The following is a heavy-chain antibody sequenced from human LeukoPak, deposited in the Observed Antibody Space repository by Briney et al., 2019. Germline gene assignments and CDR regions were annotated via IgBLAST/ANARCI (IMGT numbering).Heavy chain of an antibody. CDR1: GLSFSSFA. CDR2: IRGNGET. Sequence: GGSLRLSCAASGLSFSSFAMSWVRQGPARGLEWVSSIRGNGETFYADSVKGRFTISRDNSKNTLYLQMNSLRAEDTAVYYCAKDSSSWPDAFDIWGQGTMVTVSS. CDR3: AKDSSSWPDAFDI. J-gene: IGHJ3*02. V-gene: IGHV3-23*01. D-gene: IGHD6-13*01.